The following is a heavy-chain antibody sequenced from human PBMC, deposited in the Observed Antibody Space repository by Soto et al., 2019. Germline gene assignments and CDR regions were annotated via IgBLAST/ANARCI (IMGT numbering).Heavy chain of an antibody. CDR2: IIPIFGTA. Sequence: ASVKVSCKASGGTFSSYAISWVRQAPGQGLEWMGGIIPIFGTANYAQKFQGRVTITADESTSTAYMELSSLRSEDTAVYYCARDRPSISATLGYYYGMDVWGQGTTVTVSS. D-gene: IGHD2-15*01. J-gene: IGHJ6*02. V-gene: IGHV1-69*13. CDR3: ARDRPSISATLGYYYGMDV. CDR1: GGTFSSYA.